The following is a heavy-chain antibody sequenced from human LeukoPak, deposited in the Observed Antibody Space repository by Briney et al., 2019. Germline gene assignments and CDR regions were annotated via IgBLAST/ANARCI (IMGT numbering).Heavy chain of an antibody. J-gene: IGHJ6*02. V-gene: IGHV3-23*01. CDR2: ISGSSGST. CDR1: GFTFSSYA. Sequence: GGSLRLSCAASGFTFSSYAMSWVRQAPGKGLEWVSAISGSSGSTYYADSVKGRFTISRDNSKNTLYLQMNSLRAEDTAVYYCAKGDCSGGSCYSAYYYYGMDVWGQGTTVTVSS. D-gene: IGHD2-15*01. CDR3: AKGDCSGGSCYSAYYYYGMDV.